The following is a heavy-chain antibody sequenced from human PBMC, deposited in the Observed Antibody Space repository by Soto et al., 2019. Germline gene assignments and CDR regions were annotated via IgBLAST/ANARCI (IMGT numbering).Heavy chain of an antibody. CDR2: ISAYNGNT. Sequence: ASVKVSCKASGYTFTSYGISWVRQAPGQGLEWMGWISAYNGNTNYAQKLQGRVTMTTDTSTSTAYMELRSLRSDDTAVYYCARDVLAEPPLGYYPWGQGTLVTVSS. V-gene: IGHV1-18*01. CDR1: GYTFTSYG. CDR3: ARDVLAEPPLGYYP. D-gene: IGHD1-26*01. J-gene: IGHJ5*02.